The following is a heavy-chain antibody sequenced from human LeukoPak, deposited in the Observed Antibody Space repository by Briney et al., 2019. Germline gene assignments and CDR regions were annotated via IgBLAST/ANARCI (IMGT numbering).Heavy chain of an antibody. V-gene: IGHV4-59*08. CDR1: GDSLSNYY. D-gene: IGHD6-13*01. J-gene: IGHJ4*02. CDR2: IYYSGST. CDR3: ARLTAAAATGVDY. Sequence: SETLSLTCSVPGDSLSNYYWNWIRQPPGKGLEWIGYIYYSGSTNYNPSLKSRVTISVDTSKNQFSLKLSSVTAADTAVYYCARLTAAAATGVDYWGQGTLVTVSS.